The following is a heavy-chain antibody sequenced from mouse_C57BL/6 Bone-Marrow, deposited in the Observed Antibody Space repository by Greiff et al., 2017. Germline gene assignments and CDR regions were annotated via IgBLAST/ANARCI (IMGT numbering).Heavy chain of an antibody. Sequence: QVQLQQSGAELVKPGASVKLSCKASGYIFTEYTIHWVKQRSGQGLEWIGWVYPGSGSIKYNERFKDKATLTADKSSNTVYMELSRLTSEDSAVYFCARHERYYDYEGYVDYWGQGTTLTVSS. J-gene: IGHJ2*01. V-gene: IGHV1-62-2*01. CDR3: ARHERYYDYEGYVDY. CDR1: GYIFTEYT. D-gene: IGHD2-4*01. CDR2: VYPGSGSI.